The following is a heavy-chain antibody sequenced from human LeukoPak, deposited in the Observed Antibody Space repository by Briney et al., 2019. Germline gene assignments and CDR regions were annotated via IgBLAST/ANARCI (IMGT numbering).Heavy chain of an antibody. CDR3: ARMNCSGGSCYLFDY. CDR2: IYYSGSI. CDR1: GGSISSYY. V-gene: IGHV4-59*01. J-gene: IGHJ4*02. D-gene: IGHD2-15*01. Sequence: SETLSLTCTVSGGSISSYYWSWLRQPPGKGLEWIGYIYYSGSINYNPSLKSRVTISVDTSKNQFSLKLTSVTAADSAVYCCARMNCSGGSCYLFDYWGQGTLVTVSS.